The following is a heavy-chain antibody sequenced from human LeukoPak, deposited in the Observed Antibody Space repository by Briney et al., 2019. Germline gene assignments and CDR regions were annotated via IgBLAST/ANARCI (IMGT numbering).Heavy chain of an antibody. D-gene: IGHD2-15*01. CDR2: IYYSGRT. J-gene: IGHJ4*02. CDR3: ARINCSSDSCKKTPDY. CDR1: GVSITDYY. Sequence: SETLSLTCTVSGVSITDYYWSWIRQPPGKGLECIGNIYYSGRTNYNPSLKSRVTISLDTSKNQFSLKLSSVTAADTAVYYCARINCSSDSCKKTPDYWGQGTLATVSS. V-gene: IGHV4-59*01.